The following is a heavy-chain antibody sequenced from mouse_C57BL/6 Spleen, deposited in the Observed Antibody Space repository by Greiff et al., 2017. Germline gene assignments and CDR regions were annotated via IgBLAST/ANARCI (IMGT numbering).Heavy chain of an antibody. J-gene: IGHJ4*01. CDR3: ARKGIYYDYDYYYAMDY. Sequence: VQLQQSGPELVKPGASVKISCKASGYTFTDYYMNWVKQSHGKSLEWIGDINPNNGGTSYNQKFKGKATLTVDKSSSTAYMELRSLTSEDSAVYYCARKGIYYDYDYYYAMDYWGQGTSVTVSS. D-gene: IGHD2-4*01. V-gene: IGHV1-26*01. CDR2: INPNNGGT. CDR1: GYTFTDYY.